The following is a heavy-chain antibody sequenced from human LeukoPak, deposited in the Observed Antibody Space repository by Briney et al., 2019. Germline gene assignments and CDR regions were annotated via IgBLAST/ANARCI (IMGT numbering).Heavy chain of an antibody. CDR3: AKDRTVVGANSFDY. Sequence: PGGSLRLSCAASGFPFSTFGTHSVRQAPGKGLEWVAAIAYDGSVKYYPDSLKGRLTISRDNSKNTLYLQMNSLRTEDTAVYSCAKDRTVVGANSFDYWGLGTLVTVSS. CDR2: IAYDGSVK. CDR1: GFPFSTFG. D-gene: IGHD1-26*01. J-gene: IGHJ4*02. V-gene: IGHV3-30*18.